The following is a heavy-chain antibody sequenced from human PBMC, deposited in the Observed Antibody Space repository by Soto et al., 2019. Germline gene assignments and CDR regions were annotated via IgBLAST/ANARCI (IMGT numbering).Heavy chain of an antibody. CDR1: GGSISSGDYY. CDR2: IYYSGST. J-gene: IGHJ6*02. V-gene: IGHV4-30-4*01. CDR3: ARDTSSWSLSVYYYYGMDV. Sequence: SETLSLTCTFSGGSISSGDYYWSWIRQPPGKGLEWIGYIYYSGSTYYNPSLKSRVTISVDTSNNQFSLKLSSVTAADTAVYYCARDTSSWSLSVYYYYGMDVWGQGTTVT. D-gene: IGHD6-13*01.